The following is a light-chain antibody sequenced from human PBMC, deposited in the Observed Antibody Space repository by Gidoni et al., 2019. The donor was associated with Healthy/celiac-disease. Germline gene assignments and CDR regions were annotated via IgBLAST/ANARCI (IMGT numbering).Light chain of an antibody. V-gene: IGKV3-20*01. J-gene: IGKJ2*03. CDR2: GAS. CDR1: QSVSSSY. Sequence: ESVLTQSPGTLSLSPGERAPLPCRASQSVSSSYLAWYQQKPGQAPRLLIYGASSRATGIPDRFSGSGSGTDFTLTISRLEPEDFAVYYCQQYVHSFGQGTKLDIK. CDR3: QQYVHS.